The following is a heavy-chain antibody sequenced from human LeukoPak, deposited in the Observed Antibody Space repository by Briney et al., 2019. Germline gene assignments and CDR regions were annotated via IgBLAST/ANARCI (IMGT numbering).Heavy chain of an antibody. CDR1: GFSLSGYA. CDR2: NSESSGRT. Sequence: GGSLTLSCPASGFSLSGYAMSGVGQAPGKGLAWVAVITNSESSGRTYYADAVKGRFTISRHNSDNTLYLQMNNLRTEDTAVYYCARVGGGKVAGNYFDDWGQGTLVTVSS. D-gene: IGHD3-16*01. J-gene: IGHJ4*02. V-gene: IGHV3-23*01. CDR3: ARVGGGKVAGNYFDD.